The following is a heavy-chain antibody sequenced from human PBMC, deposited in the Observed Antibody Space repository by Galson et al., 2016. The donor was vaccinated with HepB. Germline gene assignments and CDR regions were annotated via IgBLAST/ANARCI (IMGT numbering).Heavy chain of an antibody. CDR1: RFTFSSYC. CDR2: LSPSGTST. V-gene: IGHV3-23*01. J-gene: IGHJ4*02. Sequence: SLRLSCAASRFTFSSYCMSWVRQAPGKGREWVSGLSPSGTSTHYADSVKGRFSISRDNSKTTLYLQMNSLRAEDTAVYYCARDPGGYGFIDSWGQGTLVTVSS. CDR3: ARDPGGYGFIDS. D-gene: IGHD5-12*01.